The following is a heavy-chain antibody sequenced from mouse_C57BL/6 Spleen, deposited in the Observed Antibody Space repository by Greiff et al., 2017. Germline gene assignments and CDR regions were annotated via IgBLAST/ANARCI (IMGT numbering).Heavy chain of an antibody. Sequence: EVQLVESGGGLVQPKGSLKLSCAASGFSFNTYAMNWVRQAPGKGLEWVARIRSKSNNYATYYADSVKDRFTISRDDSESMLYLQMNNLKTEDTAMYYCVRAFLLSMDYWGQGTSVTVSS. CDR3: VRAFLLSMDY. CDR1: GFSFNTYA. D-gene: IGHD2-1*01. CDR2: IRSKSNNYAT. J-gene: IGHJ4*01. V-gene: IGHV10-1*01.